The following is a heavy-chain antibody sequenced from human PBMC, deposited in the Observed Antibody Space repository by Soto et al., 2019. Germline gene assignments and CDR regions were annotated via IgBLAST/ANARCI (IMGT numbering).Heavy chain of an antibody. V-gene: IGHV4-34*01. D-gene: IGHD2-21*02. J-gene: IGHJ4*02. Sequence: QVQLQQWGAGLLKPSETLSLTCAVYGGSFSGYYWSWIRQPPGKGLEWIGEINHSGSTNYNPSLKSRVTKSVDTSKNQFSLKLSSVTAADTAVYYCARGDQGVTLDYWGQGTLVTVSS. CDR2: INHSGST. CDR3: ARGDQGVTLDY. CDR1: GGSFSGYY.